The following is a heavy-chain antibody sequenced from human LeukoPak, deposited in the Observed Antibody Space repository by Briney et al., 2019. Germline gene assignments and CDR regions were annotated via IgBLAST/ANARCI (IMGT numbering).Heavy chain of an antibody. Sequence: PGGSLRLSCAASGFTFSSYWMSWVRQAPGKGLEWVANIKQDGSEKYYVDSVKGRFTISRDNAKNSLYLQMNSLRAEDTAAYYCARGSGSGSYFDWGQGTLVTVSS. J-gene: IGHJ4*02. CDR1: GFTFSSYW. CDR2: IKQDGSEK. V-gene: IGHV3-7*01. D-gene: IGHD3-10*01. CDR3: ARGSGSGSYFD.